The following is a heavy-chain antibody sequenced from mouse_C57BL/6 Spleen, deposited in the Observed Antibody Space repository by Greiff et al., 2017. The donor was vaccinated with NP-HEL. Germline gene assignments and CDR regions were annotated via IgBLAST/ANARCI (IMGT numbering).Heavy chain of an antibody. J-gene: IGHJ4*01. V-gene: IGHV5-17*01. CDR1: GFTFSDYG. CDR2: ISSGSSTI. Sequence: EVQGVESGGGLVKPGGSLKLSCAASGFTFSDYGMHWVRQAPEKGLEWVAYISSGSSTIYYADTVKGRFTISRDNAKNTRFLQMTSLRSEDTAMYYCARVTTVVAPYAMDYWGQGTSVTVSS. CDR3: ARVTTVVAPYAMDY. D-gene: IGHD1-1*01.